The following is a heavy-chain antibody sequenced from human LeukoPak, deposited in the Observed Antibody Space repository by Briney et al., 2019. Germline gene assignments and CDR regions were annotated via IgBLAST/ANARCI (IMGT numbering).Heavy chain of an antibody. V-gene: IGHV1-8*01. CDR3: ARAQRITYYYDSSGLVPTDY. J-gene: IGHJ4*02. Sequence: ASVKVSCKASGYTFTSYDINWVRLATGQGLEWMGWMNPNSGNTGYAQKFQGRVTMTRNTSISTAYMELSSLRSEDTAVYYCARAQRITYYYDSSGLVPTDYWGQGTLVTVSS. D-gene: IGHD3-22*01. CDR1: GYTFTSYD. CDR2: MNPNSGNT.